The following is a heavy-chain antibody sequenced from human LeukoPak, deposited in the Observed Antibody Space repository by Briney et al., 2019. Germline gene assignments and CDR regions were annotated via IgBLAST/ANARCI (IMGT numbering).Heavy chain of an antibody. CDR3: ARESMAATAIYSFDY. CDR2: INPSGGST. Sequence: ASVKVSCKASGYTFTSYYMHWVRQAPGQGLEWMGIINPSGGSTSYAQKFQGRVSMTRDTSTSTVYMELSSLRSEATAVYYCARESMAATAIYSFDYWGQGTLVTVSS. J-gene: IGHJ4*02. D-gene: IGHD2-2*02. V-gene: IGHV1-46*01. CDR1: GYTFTSYY.